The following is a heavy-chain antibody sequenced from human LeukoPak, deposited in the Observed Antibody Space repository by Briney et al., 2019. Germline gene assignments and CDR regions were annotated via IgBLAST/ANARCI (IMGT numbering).Heavy chain of an antibody. Sequence: SETLSLTCTVSGGSISSYYWSWIRQPPGKGLEWIGYIYYSGSTNYNPSLKSRVTISVDTSKNQFSQKLSSVTAADTAVYYCARHGTGGPYYYYGMDVWGQGTTVTVSS. CDR1: GGSISSYY. D-gene: IGHD3/OR15-3a*01. CDR3: ARHGTGGPYYYYGMDV. J-gene: IGHJ6*02. CDR2: IYYSGST. V-gene: IGHV4-59*08.